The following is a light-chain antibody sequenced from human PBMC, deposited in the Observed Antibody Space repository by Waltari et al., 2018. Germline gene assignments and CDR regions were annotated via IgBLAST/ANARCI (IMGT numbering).Light chain of an antibody. Sequence: QSDLTQPASVSGSPGQSITISCTGTSRDIGANNYVSWYQQNPGPPPKLLSYDVTSRPSAISSRLSGSKSGYTASLTISGLRAEDEGFYYCSSYTSDSNLIFGGGTKLTVL. CDR1: SRDIGANNY. CDR3: SSYTSDSNLI. J-gene: IGLJ2*01. CDR2: DVT. V-gene: IGLV2-14*01.